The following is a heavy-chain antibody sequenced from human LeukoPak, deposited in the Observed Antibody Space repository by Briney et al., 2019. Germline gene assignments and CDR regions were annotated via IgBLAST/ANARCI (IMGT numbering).Heavy chain of an antibody. Sequence: GRSLRLSCAASGFTFSNYDMHWVRQAPGKGLEWLAVISYDGSNKYYADSVKGRFTISRDNSKNTLYLQMNSLRAEDTAVYYCAREQVLLWFGGQYNWFDPWGQGTLVTVSS. J-gene: IGHJ5*02. V-gene: IGHV3-30*03. D-gene: IGHD3-10*01. CDR1: GFTFSNYD. CDR3: AREQVLLWFGGQYNWFDP. CDR2: ISYDGSNK.